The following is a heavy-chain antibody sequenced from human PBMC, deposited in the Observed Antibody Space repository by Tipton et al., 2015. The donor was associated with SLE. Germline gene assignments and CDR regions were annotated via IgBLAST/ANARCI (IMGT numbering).Heavy chain of an antibody. CDR3: AYGYSYGPDGFDI. D-gene: IGHD5-18*01. CDR1: GGIFTTYA. V-gene: IGHV1-69*09. Sequence: VQLVQSGAEVRKPGSSLKVSCKASGGIFTTYAITWVRQAPGQGLEWMGGIIPILDITNYAQKFQGRVTITADKSASMAYMELNSLRSEDTAVYYCAYGYSYGPDGFDIWGQGTMVTVSS. CDR2: IIPILDIT. J-gene: IGHJ3*02.